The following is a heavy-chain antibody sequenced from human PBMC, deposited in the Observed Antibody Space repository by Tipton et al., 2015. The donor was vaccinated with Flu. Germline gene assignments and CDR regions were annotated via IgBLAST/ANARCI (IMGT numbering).Heavy chain of an antibody. CDR2: IKQDGSEK. V-gene: IGHV3-7*03. D-gene: IGHD2-15*01. Sequence: SLRLSCAASGFTFSSYWMSWVRQAPGKGLEWVANIKQDGSEKYYVDSVKGRFTISRDNAKNSLYLQMNSLRAEDTAVYYCARGLVVVVAATHGLYFDLWGRGTLVTVSS. J-gene: IGHJ2*01. CDR1: GFTFSSYW. CDR3: ARGLVVVVAATHGLYFDL.